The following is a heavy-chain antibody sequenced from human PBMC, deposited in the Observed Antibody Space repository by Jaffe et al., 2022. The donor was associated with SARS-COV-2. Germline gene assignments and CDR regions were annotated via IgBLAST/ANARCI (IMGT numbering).Heavy chain of an antibody. J-gene: IGHJ6*02. V-gene: IGHV3-23*01. D-gene: IGHD3-22*01. CDR2: ISGDGGST. CDR3: AKYYYDSRNYVSGMDV. CDR1: GFTFSSYA. Sequence: EVHLLESGGGLVQPGGSLRLSCAASGFTFSSYAMSWVRQAPGKGLEWVSAISGDGGSTYYADSVKGRFTISRDNSKNTLYLQMNSLRAEDTAVYYCAKYYYDSRNYVSGMDVWGQGTTVTVSS.